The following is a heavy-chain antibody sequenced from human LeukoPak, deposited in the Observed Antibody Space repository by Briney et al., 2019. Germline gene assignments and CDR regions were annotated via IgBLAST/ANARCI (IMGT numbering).Heavy chain of an antibody. CDR3: AREPLIYSSSPTRTHYFDY. V-gene: IGHV1-18*01. J-gene: IGHJ4*02. CDR1: NYTFTSYG. D-gene: IGHD6-6*01. CDR2: INAYNGDT. Sequence: ASVKVSCKASNYTFTSYGISWVRQAPGQGLEWMAWINAYNGDTNYAQKFQGRVTLTTETSTSTAYMELSSLRSEDTAVYYCAREPLIYSSSPTRTHYFDYWGQGTLVTVSS.